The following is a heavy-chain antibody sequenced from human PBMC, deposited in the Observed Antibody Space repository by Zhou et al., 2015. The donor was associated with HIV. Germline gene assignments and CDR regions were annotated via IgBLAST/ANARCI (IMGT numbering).Heavy chain of an antibody. D-gene: IGHD6-13*01. CDR1: GGTFSSYA. V-gene: IGHV1-69*12. CDR3: ARGKQQLVPEGYYYYGMDV. CDR2: IIPIFGTA. Sequence: QVQLVQSGAEVKKPGSSVKVSCKASGGTFSSYAISWVRQAPGQGLEWMGGIIPIFGTANYAQKFQGRVTITADESTSTAYMELSSLRSEDTAVYYCARGKQQLVPEGYYYYGMDVWGQGTTVTVSS. J-gene: IGHJ6*02.